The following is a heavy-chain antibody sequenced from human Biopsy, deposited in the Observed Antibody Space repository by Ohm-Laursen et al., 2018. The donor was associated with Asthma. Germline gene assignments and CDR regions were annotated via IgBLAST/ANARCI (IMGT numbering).Heavy chain of an antibody. CDR2: INSVFGTT. Sequence: SSVKVSCKSLGGTFNTYVIGWVRQAPGQGLEWMGGINSVFGTTTYPQKFQDRVTITADDSTRAVYMELSSLRSEDTAVYYCARKAGSCISRTCYSLDFWGQGALVSVSS. D-gene: IGHD2-2*01. CDR1: GGTFNTYV. J-gene: IGHJ4*02. CDR3: ARKAGSCISRTCYSLDF. V-gene: IGHV1-69*01.